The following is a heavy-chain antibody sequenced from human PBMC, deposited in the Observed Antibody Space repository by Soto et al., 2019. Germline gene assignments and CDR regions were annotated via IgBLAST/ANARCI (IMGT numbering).Heavy chain of an antibody. CDR2: VTPRSGEV. V-gene: IGHV1-2*02. J-gene: IGHJ4*02. D-gene: IGHD1-26*01. CDR1: GYTFTDYH. CDR3: ARVPILGPTGDFDY. Sequence: QVHLVQSGAEVKSPGDSVKVSCQASGYTFTDYHIHWVRQAPGQGLEWMGRVTPRSGEVYYSPKFQGRVTLTRDTSISTAYMALTTLKFDDTAVFYCARVPILGPTGDFDYWGQGTLATVSS.